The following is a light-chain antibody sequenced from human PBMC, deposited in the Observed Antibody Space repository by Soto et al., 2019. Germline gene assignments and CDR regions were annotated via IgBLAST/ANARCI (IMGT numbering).Light chain of an antibody. CDR1: QSINRH. Sequence: EIVFTQSPATLSFSPGERATLSCRASQSINRHLAWYRQKPGQAPRLLIYDASNRATGIPVRFSGSGSGTDFTLTISSLEPEDFGVYYCQQRSNWPPVTFGGGTKVDIK. CDR3: QQRSNWPPVT. V-gene: IGKV3-11*01. CDR2: DAS. J-gene: IGKJ4*01.